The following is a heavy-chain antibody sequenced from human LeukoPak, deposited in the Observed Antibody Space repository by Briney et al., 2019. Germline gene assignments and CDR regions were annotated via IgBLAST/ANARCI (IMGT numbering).Heavy chain of an antibody. D-gene: IGHD6-13*01. CDR3: ASGGGQQLVLGNWFDP. CDR1: GYSISSGYY. J-gene: IGHJ5*02. CDR2: INHSGST. V-gene: IGHV4-38-2*01. Sequence: SETLSLTCAVSGYSISSGYYWGWIRQSPGTGLEWIGEINHSGSTNYNPSLKGRVTISVDTSKNQFSLKLSSVTAADTAVYYCASGGGQQLVLGNWFDPWGQGTLVTVSS.